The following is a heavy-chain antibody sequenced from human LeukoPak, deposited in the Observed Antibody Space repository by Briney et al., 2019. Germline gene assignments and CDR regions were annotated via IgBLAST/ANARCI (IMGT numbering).Heavy chain of an antibody. V-gene: IGHV1-24*01. Sequence: ASVKVSCKVSGYTLTELSMHWVRQAPGKGLEWMGGFDPEDGETIYAQKFQGRVTMTKDTSTDTAYMELNSLRSEDTAVYYCATELSAGATPLGAFDIRGQGTMVTVSS. D-gene: IGHD1-26*01. CDR2: FDPEDGET. CDR3: ATELSAGATPLGAFDI. J-gene: IGHJ3*02. CDR1: GYTLTELS.